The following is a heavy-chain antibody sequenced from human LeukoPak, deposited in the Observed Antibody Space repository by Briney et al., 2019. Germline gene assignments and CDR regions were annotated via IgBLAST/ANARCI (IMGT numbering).Heavy chain of an antibody. CDR3: ARDQNDFWSGYYYGMDV. Sequence: PGGSLRLSCAASGFTFSSYSMNWVRQAPGKGLEWVSSISSSSSYIYYADSVKGRFTISRDNAKNSLYLQMNSLRAEDTAVYYCARDQNDFWSGYYYGMDVWGQGTTVTVSS. CDR2: ISSSSSYI. CDR1: GFTFSSYS. V-gene: IGHV3-21*01. J-gene: IGHJ6*02. D-gene: IGHD3-3*01.